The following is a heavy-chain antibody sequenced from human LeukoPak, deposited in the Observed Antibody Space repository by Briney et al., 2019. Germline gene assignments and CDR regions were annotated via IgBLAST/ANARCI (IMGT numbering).Heavy chain of an antibody. J-gene: IGHJ4*02. V-gene: IGHV3-7*01. CDR2: IKQDGSEN. CDR1: GFTFSRYS. Sequence: GGSLRLSCAASGFTFSRYSMSWVRQAPGKGREWVANIKQDGSENYYVDSVKGRFTISRDNAKNSLYLQMNSWRAENTAVYYCARDGGSYWGQGTLVTVSS. D-gene: IGHD1-26*01. CDR3: ARDGGSY.